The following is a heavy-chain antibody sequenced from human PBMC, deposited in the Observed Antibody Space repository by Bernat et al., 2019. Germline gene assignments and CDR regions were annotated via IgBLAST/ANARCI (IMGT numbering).Heavy chain of an antibody. CDR3: ATEQYPTTSPERITYWYFDL. CDR1: GYTLTELS. V-gene: IGHV1-24*01. D-gene: IGHD4-17*01. Sequence: VQLVQSGAEVKKPGASVKVSCKVSGYTLTELSMHWVRQAPGKGLEWMGGFDPEDGETIYAQKFQGRVTMTEDTSTDTAYMELSSLRSEDTAVYYCATEQYPTTSPERITYWYFDLWGRGTLVTVSS. CDR2: FDPEDGET. J-gene: IGHJ2*01.